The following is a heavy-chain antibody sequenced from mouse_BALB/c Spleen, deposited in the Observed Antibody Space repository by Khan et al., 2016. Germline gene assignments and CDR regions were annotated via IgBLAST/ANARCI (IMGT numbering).Heavy chain of an antibody. Sequence: EVQLQESGPGLVKPSQSLSLSCTVTGYSITSDYAWNWIRQFPGNKLEWMGFIRYSGSTTYNPSLKSRITFTRDTSKNPFFLQLYSVTTEDTAIYNRTRSHTATQYFEVWGAEAKVAVTS. J-gene: IGHJ1*01. CDR1: GYSITSDYA. CDR3: TRSHTATQYFEV. D-gene: IGHD1-2*01. CDR2: IRYSGST. V-gene: IGHV3-2*02.